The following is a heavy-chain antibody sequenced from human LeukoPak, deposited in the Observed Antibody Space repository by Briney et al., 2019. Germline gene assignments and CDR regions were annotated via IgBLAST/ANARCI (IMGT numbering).Heavy chain of an antibody. V-gene: IGHV1-18*01. CDR1: VCTFTSCD. CDR3: ARGSYFHY. Sequence: ASVKVSCKASVCTFTSCDCSWVRQAPGQGLEWMGWISTNNGDTNYAQRFQGRVTMTTDTSTTTAYMELRSLRSDDTAIYYCARGSYFHYWGQGTLVTVSS. J-gene: IGHJ4*02. CDR2: ISTNNGDT.